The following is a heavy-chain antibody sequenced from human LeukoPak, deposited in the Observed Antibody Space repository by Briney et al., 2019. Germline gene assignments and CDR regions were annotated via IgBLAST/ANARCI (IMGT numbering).Heavy chain of an antibody. CDR1: GFTFSSYA. CDR3: AREPQVGATRFDY. V-gene: IGHV3-30*04. CDR2: ISYDGSNK. Sequence: GRSLRLSCAASGFTFSSYAMHWVRQAPGKGLEWVAVISYDGSNKYYADSVKGRFTISRDNSKNTLYLQMNNLRAEDTAVYYCAREPQVGATRFDYWGQGTLVTVSS. D-gene: IGHD1-26*01. J-gene: IGHJ4*02.